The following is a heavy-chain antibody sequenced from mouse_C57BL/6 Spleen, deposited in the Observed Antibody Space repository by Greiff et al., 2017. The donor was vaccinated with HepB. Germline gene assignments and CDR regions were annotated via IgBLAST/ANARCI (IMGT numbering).Heavy chain of an antibody. V-gene: IGHV10-1*01. CDR2: IRSKSNNYAT. CDR3: VRYYGSSYGFAY. Sequence: EVQLVESGGGLVQPKGSLKLSCAASGFSFNTYAMNWVRQAPGKGLEWVARIRSKSNNYATYYADSVKDRFTISRDDSESMLYLQMNNLKTEDTAMYYCVRYYGSSYGFAYWGQGTLVTVSA. D-gene: IGHD1-1*01. J-gene: IGHJ3*01. CDR1: GFSFNTYA.